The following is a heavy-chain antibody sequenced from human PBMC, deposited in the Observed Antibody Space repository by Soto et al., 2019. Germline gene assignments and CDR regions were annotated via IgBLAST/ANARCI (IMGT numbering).Heavy chain of an antibody. CDR1: GGSISSGGYY. V-gene: IGHV4-31*03. J-gene: IGHJ4*02. D-gene: IGHD1-26*01. CDR2: IYYSGST. CDR3: AGIYSGSPGGTLRY. Sequence: QVQLQESGPGLVKPSQTLSLTCTVSGGSISSGGYYWSWIRQHPGKGLEWIGYIYYSGSTYYNPSLKSRVTISVAASKNQFSLTLSSVTAADTAVYYCAGIYSGSPGGTLRYWGQGTLVTVSS.